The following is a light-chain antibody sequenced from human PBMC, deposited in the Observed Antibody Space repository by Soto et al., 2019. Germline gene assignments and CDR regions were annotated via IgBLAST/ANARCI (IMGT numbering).Light chain of an antibody. Sequence: QSALTQPRSVSGSPGQSVTISCTGTSSDVGRYDYVSWYQQHPGKAPKLIIYDVSERPSGVPDRFSGSKFGNTASLTISGLQAEDEADYSCCSYTTSSTRVFGTGTKVTVL. CDR3: CSYTTSSTRV. CDR2: DVS. J-gene: IGLJ1*01. V-gene: IGLV2-11*01. CDR1: SSDVGRYDY.